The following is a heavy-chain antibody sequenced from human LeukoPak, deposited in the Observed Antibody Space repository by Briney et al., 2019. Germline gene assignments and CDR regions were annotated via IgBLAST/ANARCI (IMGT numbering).Heavy chain of an antibody. CDR2: INKEGSRT. D-gene: IGHD3-3*02. CDR1: GFSFSTYW. J-gene: IGHJ4*02. CDR3: VRGDPIY. V-gene: IGHV3-74*01. Sequence: GGSLRLSCAASGFSFSTYWIHWVRRVPGKGLVWVSDINKEGSRTYYADSVKGRFTISRDNAKNTVDLQMNGLRAEDSAVYHCVRGDPIYWGQGTLVTVSS.